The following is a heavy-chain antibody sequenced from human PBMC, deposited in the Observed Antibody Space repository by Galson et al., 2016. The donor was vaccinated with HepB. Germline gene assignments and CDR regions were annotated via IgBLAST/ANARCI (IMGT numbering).Heavy chain of an antibody. V-gene: IGHV5-51*01. CDR1: GYSFTSYW. Sequence: QSGAEVKKPGESLKISCKGSGYSFTSYWIGWVRQMPGKGLEWMGIIYPGDSDTRYSPSFQGQVTISADKSISTAYLQWSSLKASDTAMYYCARTRYCSSTNCPTPHRPFDYWGQGTLVTVSS. CDR2: IYPGDSDT. J-gene: IGHJ4*02. D-gene: IGHD2-2*01. CDR3: ARTRYCSSTNCPTPHRPFDY.